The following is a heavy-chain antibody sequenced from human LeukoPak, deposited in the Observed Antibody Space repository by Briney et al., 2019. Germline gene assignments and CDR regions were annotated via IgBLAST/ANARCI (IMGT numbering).Heavy chain of an antibody. CDR2: INQDGSEK. V-gene: IGHV3-7*03. Sequence: PGGSLRLSCAASGFTFSTYWMSWVSQAPGKGLEWVAYINQDGSEKYYVDSVKGRFTISRDNAKNPLYLQMNSLRAEDTAVHYCARPRGGRGYSGYDPYYFDYWGQGTLVTVSS. J-gene: IGHJ4*02. D-gene: IGHD5-12*01. CDR3: ARPRGGRGYSGYDPYYFDY. CDR1: GFTFSTYW.